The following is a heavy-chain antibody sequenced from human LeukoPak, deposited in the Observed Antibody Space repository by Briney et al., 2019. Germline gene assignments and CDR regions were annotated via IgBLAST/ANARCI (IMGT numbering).Heavy chain of an antibody. CDR3: ATGTTIFGVVTSDY. CDR2: ISYDGSNK. V-gene: IGHV3-30-3*01. CDR1: GFTFSDYY. J-gene: IGHJ4*02. Sequence: GGSLRLSCAASGFTFSDYYMSWIRQAPGKGLEWVAVISYDGSNKYYADSVKGRFTISRDNSKNTLYLQMNSLRAEDTAVYYCATGTTIFGVVTSDYWGQGTLVTVSS. D-gene: IGHD3-3*01.